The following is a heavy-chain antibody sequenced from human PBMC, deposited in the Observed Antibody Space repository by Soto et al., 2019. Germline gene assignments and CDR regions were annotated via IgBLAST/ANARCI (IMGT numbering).Heavy chain of an antibody. CDR2: IISTGRT. CDR1: GVSVNIENHY. Sequence: QLQLQESVPGLVKPSEPLSLICTVSGVSVNIENHYWVWIRQPPRKGMEWISSIISTGRTSYNPSLRSRVTIFVDTSKNPFARILSSVPAADTAVYYCARHIGNYGDRAFEFWGPGNLVTVSS. V-gene: IGHV4-39*01. D-gene: IGHD4-17*01. J-gene: IGHJ4*02. CDR3: ARHIGNYGDRAFEF.